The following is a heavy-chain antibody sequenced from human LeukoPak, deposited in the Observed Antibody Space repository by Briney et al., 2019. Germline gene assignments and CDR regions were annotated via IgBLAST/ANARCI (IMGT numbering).Heavy chain of an antibody. J-gene: IGHJ4*02. CDR2: ISYDGSSE. CDR3: ATHDSSGFYYYFHY. Sequence: TGRSLRLSCAASGFIFSSHGMHWVRQAPGKGLEWVAVISYDGSSEYYADSVQGRFIISRDNSKNTLYLQMNSLRAEDTAVYYCATHDSSGFYYYFHYWGQGTLVTVSS. D-gene: IGHD3-22*01. V-gene: IGHV3-30*03. CDR1: GFIFSSHG.